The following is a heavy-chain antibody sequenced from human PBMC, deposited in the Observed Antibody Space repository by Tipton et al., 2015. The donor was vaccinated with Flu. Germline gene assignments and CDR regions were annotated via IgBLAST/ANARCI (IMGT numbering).Heavy chain of an antibody. CDR1: GYTFTSYG. D-gene: IGHD3-22*01. CDR3: ARDPYYYDSSGYYRYYYYGMDV. CDR2: ISAYNGNT. V-gene: IGHV1-18*01. Sequence: QVQLVQSGAEVKKPGASVKVSCKASGYTFTSYGISWVRQAPGQGLEWMGWISAYNGNTNYAQKLQGRVTMTTDTSTSTAYMELRSLRSDDTAVYYCARDPYYYDSSGYYRYYYYGMDVWGQGTTVTVSS. J-gene: IGHJ6*02.